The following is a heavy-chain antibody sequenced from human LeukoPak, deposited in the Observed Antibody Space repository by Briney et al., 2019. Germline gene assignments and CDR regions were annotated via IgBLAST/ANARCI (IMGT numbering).Heavy chain of an antibody. Sequence: PGGSLRLSCAASGFTFSSYTMNWVRQAPGKGLEWLSYISGGSRTIYYADPVKGRFTISRDNAKNSLYLQMNSLRDEDTAMYYCASRSTYLDYWGQGTLVTVSS. CDR1: GFTFSSYT. V-gene: IGHV3-48*02. D-gene: IGHD5/OR15-5a*01. CDR3: ASRSTYLDY. J-gene: IGHJ4*02. CDR2: ISGGSRTI.